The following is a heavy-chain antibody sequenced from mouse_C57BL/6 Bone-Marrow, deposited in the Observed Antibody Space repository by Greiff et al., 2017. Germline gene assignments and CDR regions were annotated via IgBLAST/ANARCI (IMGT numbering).Heavy chain of an antibody. D-gene: IGHD1-1*01. Sequence: EVKLVESGGGLVQPGGSMKLSCAASGFTFSDAWMDWVRQSPEKGLEWVAEIRNKANNHATYYAESVKGRFTISRDDSKSSVYLQMNSLRAEDTGIYYCTTRYYYGSAWCAYWGQGTLVTVSA. J-gene: IGHJ3*01. V-gene: IGHV6-6*01. CDR3: TTRYYYGSAWCAY. CDR2: IRNKANNHAT. CDR1: GFTFSDAW.